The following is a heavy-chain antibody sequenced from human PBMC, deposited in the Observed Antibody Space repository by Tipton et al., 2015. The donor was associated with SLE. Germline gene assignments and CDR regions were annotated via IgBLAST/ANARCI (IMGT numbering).Heavy chain of an antibody. CDR1: GFNFRRHW. CDR2: MNSDGSNV. J-gene: IGHJ4*02. D-gene: IGHD5-18*01. CDR3: VREGDTAFDY. V-gene: IGHV3-74*01. Sequence: SLRLSCAASGFNFRRHWMDWVRQVPGKGLVWLSRMNSDGSNVFYADSVMGRFTISRDNAKNTVYLQMNSLRAEDSALYYCVREGDTAFDYWGQGTLVNVTP.